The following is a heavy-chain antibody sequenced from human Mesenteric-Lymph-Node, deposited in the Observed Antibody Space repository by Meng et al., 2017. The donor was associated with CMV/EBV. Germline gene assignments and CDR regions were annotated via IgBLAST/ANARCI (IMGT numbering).Heavy chain of an antibody. J-gene: IGHJ4*02. CDR3: ARDRDGYNLFDY. Sequence: CTVSGAPIISGGSYWSWIRQHPGKGLEWIGYIYYSGSTYHNPSLKSRVSISVDTSKNQFSLKLSSVTAADTAVYYCARDRDGYNLFDYWGQGTLVTVSS. D-gene: IGHD5-24*01. CDR2: IYYSGST. V-gene: IGHV4-31*03. CDR1: GAPIISGGSY.